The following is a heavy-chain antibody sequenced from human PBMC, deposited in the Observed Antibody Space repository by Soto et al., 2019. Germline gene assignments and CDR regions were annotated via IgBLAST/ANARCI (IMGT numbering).Heavy chain of an antibody. V-gene: IGHV3-11*01. Sequence: GGSLRLSCAASGFTFSDYYMSWIRQAQGKGLEWVSYISSSGSTIYYADSVKGRFTIARDNAKNSLYLQMNSLRAEDTAVYYCARNLAVRRWFDPWGQGTLVTVSS. CDR1: GFTFSDYY. CDR2: ISSSGSTI. J-gene: IGHJ5*02. D-gene: IGHD6-19*01. CDR3: ARNLAVRRWFDP.